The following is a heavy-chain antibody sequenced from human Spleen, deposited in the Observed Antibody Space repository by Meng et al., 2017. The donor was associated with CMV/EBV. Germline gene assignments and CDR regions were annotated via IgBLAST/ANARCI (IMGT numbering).Heavy chain of an antibody. D-gene: IGHD3-10*01. J-gene: IGHJ4*02. CDR2: IYYSGST. Sequence: SGGSISSGGYYWSWIRQPPGKGLGWIGYIYYSGSTYYNPSLKSRVTISVDTSKNQFSLKLSSVTAADTAVYYCARYGSGSYYGYFDYWGQGTLVTVSS. V-gene: IGHV4-30-4*01. CDR1: GGSISSGGYY. CDR3: ARYGSGSYYGYFDY.